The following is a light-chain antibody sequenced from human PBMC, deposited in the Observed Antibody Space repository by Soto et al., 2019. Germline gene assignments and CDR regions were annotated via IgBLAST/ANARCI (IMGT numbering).Light chain of an antibody. CDR1: QSVSSSY. J-gene: IGKJ5*01. CDR3: QQYGSSPRIT. CDR2: GAS. Sequence: EIVLTQSPGTLSLSPGERATLSCRASQSVSSSYLAWYQQKPGQAPRLLIYGASSRATGTPDRFSGSGSGTDCTLTISRLEPEDFAVYYCQQYGSSPRITFGQGTRLEIK. V-gene: IGKV3-20*01.